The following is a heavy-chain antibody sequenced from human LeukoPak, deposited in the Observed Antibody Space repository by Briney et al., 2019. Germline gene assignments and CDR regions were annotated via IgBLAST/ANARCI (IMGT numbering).Heavy chain of an antibody. CDR3: ARGMDYDILAGPPDY. CDR2: ISYDGSNK. J-gene: IGHJ4*02. V-gene: IGHV3-30*04. Sequence: GGSLRLSCAASEFTFSSYAMHWVRQAPDKGLEWVALISYDGSNKEFADSVKGRFTISRDNSKNSLYLQMSSLRGENSAVYYCARGMDYDILAGPPDYWGQGTLVTVSS. D-gene: IGHD3-9*01. CDR1: EFTFSSYA.